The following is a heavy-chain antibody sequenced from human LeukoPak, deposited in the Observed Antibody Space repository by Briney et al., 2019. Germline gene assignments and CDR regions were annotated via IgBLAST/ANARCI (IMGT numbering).Heavy chain of an antibody. V-gene: IGHV1-46*01. J-gene: IGHJ4*02. CDR2: INPTGGST. Sequence: ASVKVSCKASGYTFPSYFMHWVRQAPGQGLEWMGIINPTGGSTTYAQKFQGRVTMTRDTSTSTVYMELSSLRSDDTAVYYCAGTAARRFDYWGQGTLVTVPS. CDR3: AGTAARRFDY. CDR1: GYTFPSYF. D-gene: IGHD6-6*01.